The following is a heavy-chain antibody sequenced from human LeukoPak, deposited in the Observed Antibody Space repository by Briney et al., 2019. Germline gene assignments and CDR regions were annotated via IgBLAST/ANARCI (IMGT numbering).Heavy chain of an antibody. V-gene: IGHV3-48*03. J-gene: IGHJ6*02. CDR3: AREGGAYDSSGYYRGYYYYYGMDV. Sequence: GGSLRLSCAASGFTFSSYEMNWVRQAPGKGLEWVSCISSSGSTIYYADSVKGRFTISRDNAKNSLYLQMNSLRAEDTAVYYCAREGGAYDSSGYYRGYYYYYGMDVWGQGTTVTVSS. D-gene: IGHD3-22*01. CDR1: GFTFSSYE. CDR2: ISSSGSTI.